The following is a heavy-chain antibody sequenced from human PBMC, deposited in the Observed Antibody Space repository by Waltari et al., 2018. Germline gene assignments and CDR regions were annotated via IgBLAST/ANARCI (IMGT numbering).Heavy chain of an antibody. CDR1: GSTFSNFE. CDR2: MSSSAMTM. Sequence: EVQLVQSGGGLVQPGGSLRLPCEASGSTFSNFELNGVRQAPGKVLEWVSYMSSSAMTMYYADSVKGRFSISRDNAKKSLYLQMNSLRVEDTAVYYCAGGIKGYFDYWGQGTLVSVSS. D-gene: IGHD1-20*01. CDR3: AGGIKGYFDY. V-gene: IGHV3-48*03. J-gene: IGHJ4*02.